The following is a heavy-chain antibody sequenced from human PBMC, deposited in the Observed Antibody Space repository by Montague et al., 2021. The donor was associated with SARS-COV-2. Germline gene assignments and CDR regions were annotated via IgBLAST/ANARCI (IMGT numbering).Heavy chain of an antibody. CDR2: IYTTGST. Sequence: TLSLTCTVSGDSITSDVSYWSWIRQPAGKGLEWIGRIYTTGSTNYNPSLKSRLTISLDTSKNQFSLKLSSVTAADTAVYYCARDDFRWDFDCWGQGTRVTVAS. V-gene: IGHV4-61*02. CDR3: ARDDFRWDFDC. J-gene: IGHJ4*02. CDR1: GDSITSDVSY. D-gene: IGHD2/OR15-2a*01.